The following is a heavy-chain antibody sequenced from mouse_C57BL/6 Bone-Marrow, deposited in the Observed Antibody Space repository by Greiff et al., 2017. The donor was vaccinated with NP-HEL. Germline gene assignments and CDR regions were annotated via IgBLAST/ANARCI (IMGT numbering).Heavy chain of an antibody. CDR2: IYPGSGST. V-gene: IGHV1-55*01. D-gene: IGHD2-5*01. CDR3: ARESNYDAMDY. J-gene: IGHJ4*01. Sequence: VQLQQPGAELVKPGASVKMSCKASGYTFTSYWITWVKQRPGQGLEWIGDIYPGSGSTNYNEKFKSKATLTVDTSTSTAYMQLCSLTSEDSAVYYCARESNYDAMDYWGQGTSVTVSS. CDR1: GYTFTSYW.